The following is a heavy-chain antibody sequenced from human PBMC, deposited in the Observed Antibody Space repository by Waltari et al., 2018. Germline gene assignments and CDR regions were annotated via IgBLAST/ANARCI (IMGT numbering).Heavy chain of an antibody. CDR2: IYYSGST. V-gene: IGHV4-31*03. J-gene: IGHJ3*02. D-gene: IGHD6-19*01. Sequence: QVQLQESCPGLVKPSQTLSLTCTVSGGSISSGGYYWSWIRQHPGKGLEWIGYIYYSGSTYYNPSLKSRVTISVDTSKNQFSLKLSSVTAADTAVYYCARDFDSVAGTTFDIWGQGTMVTVSS. CDR1: GGSISSGGYY. CDR3: ARDFDSVAGTTFDI.